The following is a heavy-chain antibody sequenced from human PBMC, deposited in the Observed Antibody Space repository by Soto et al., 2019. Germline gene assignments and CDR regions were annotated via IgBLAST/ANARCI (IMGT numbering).Heavy chain of an antibody. CDR1: GYSIRSGYF. J-gene: IGHJ6*02. V-gene: IGHV4-38-2*01. CDR2: MYHSGIT. Sequence: PSETLSLTCAVSGYSIRSGYFWGWIRQHPGKGLEWIGSMYHSGITYYNLSLKSRVTISVGTSKTQLSLKLSSATAADTAVYYCARSMYSTSAQLYYGMDVWGQGTTGTVSS. D-gene: IGHD6-6*01. CDR3: ARSMYSTSAQLYYGMDV.